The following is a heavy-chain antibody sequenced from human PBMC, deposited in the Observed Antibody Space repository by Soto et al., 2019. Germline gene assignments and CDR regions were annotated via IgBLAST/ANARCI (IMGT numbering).Heavy chain of an antibody. CDR3: TKALNLELPGDY. D-gene: IGHD2-15*01. CDR2: ISWNSGAT. J-gene: IGHJ4*02. Sequence: PGGSLRLSCAASGFTFDDYAMHWVRQGPGKGLEWVSGISWNSGATGYADSVKGRFTISRDNAKNSLYLQMNSLTPEDTALYFCTKALNLELPGDYWGQGTPVTVSS. CDR1: GFTFDDYA. V-gene: IGHV3-9*01.